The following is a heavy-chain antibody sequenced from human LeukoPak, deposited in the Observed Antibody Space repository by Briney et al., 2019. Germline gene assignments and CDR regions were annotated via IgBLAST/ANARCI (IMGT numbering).Heavy chain of an antibody. J-gene: IGHJ5*02. Sequence: SETLSLTCTVSGGSISSSSYYWGWIRQPPGKGLEWIGSIYYSGSTCYNPSLKSRVTISVDTSKNQISLKLSSVTAADTAVYYCARGRARFGYCSSTSCYGNWFDPWGQGTLVTVSS. CDR3: ARGRARFGYCSSTSCYGNWFDP. D-gene: IGHD2-2*01. CDR1: GGSISSSSYY. V-gene: IGHV4-39*07. CDR2: IYYSGST.